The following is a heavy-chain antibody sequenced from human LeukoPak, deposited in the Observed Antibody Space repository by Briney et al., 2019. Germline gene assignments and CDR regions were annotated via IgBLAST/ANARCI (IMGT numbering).Heavy chain of an antibody. CDR1: GGTFSSYA. Sequence: XVKVSCKASGGTFSSYAISWVRQAPGQGLEWMGGIIPIFGTANYAQKFQGRVTITTDESTSTAYMELSSLRSEDTAVYYCARVGLDTAMVTGYWFDPWGQGTLVTVSS. V-gene: IGHV1-69*05. CDR3: ARVGLDTAMVTGYWFDP. CDR2: IIPIFGTA. D-gene: IGHD5-18*01. J-gene: IGHJ5*02.